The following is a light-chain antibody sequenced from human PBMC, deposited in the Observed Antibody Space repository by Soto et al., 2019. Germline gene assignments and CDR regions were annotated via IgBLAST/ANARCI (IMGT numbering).Light chain of an antibody. Sequence: EIVMTQSPATLSVSPGERATLSCRASQSVRSNLAWYLQKPGQAPRLLIYDISNRASVVPARFSGSGSGTEVTLTISSQQAGDSAVYYCQQYDSWPLTFGGGTKVEIK. J-gene: IGKJ4*01. V-gene: IGKV3D-15*01. CDR2: DIS. CDR3: QQYDSWPLT. CDR1: QSVRSN.